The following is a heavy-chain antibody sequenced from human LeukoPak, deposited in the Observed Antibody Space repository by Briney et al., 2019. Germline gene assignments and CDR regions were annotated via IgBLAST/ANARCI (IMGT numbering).Heavy chain of an antibody. CDR2: INSDGSST. J-gene: IGHJ4*02. D-gene: IGHD3-10*01. CDR3: ARGGLLLWFGEPNDY. V-gene: IGHV3-74*01. Sequence: PGGSLRLSCAASGFTFSGYWMHWVRQAPGKGLVWVSRINSDGSSTSYADSVKGRFTISRDNAKNTLYLQMNSLRAEDTAVYYCARGGLLLWFGEPNDYWGQGTLVTVSS. CDR1: GFTFSGYW.